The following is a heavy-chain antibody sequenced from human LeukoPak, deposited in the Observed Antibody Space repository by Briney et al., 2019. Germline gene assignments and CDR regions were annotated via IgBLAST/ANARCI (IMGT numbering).Heavy chain of an antibody. Sequence: SETLSLTCTVSGGSISSYYWSWIRQPPGKGLEWIGYIYYSGSTNYNPSLKSRVTISVDTSKNQFSLKLSSVTAADTAVYYCARGVRGSTAAGAFDHWGQGTLVTVSS. CDR3: ARGVRGSTAAGAFDH. CDR2: IYYSGST. V-gene: IGHV4-59*01. D-gene: IGHD6-13*01. J-gene: IGHJ4*02. CDR1: GGSISSYY.